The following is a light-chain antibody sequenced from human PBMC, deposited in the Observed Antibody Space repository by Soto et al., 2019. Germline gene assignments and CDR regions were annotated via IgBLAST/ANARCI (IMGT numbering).Light chain of an antibody. CDR3: QQRSNWIT. J-gene: IGKJ5*01. V-gene: IGKV3-11*01. CDR1: QSIGSS. CDR2: DAS. Sequence: EFVLTQSPATLSLSPGERATLSCRASQSIGSSLAWYQQKSGQAPRLLIYDASKRATGIPGRFSGSGSGTDFTLTISSLEPEDFAVYYCQQRSNWITFGQGTRLEIK.